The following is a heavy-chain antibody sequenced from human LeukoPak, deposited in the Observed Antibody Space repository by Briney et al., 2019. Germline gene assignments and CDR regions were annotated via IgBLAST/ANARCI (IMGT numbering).Heavy chain of an antibody. D-gene: IGHD3-9*01. V-gene: IGHV4-4*07. J-gene: IGHJ5*02. CDR3: ATDISWFDP. CDR1: GGSISSYY. CDR2: ISPSRST. Sequence: SETLSLTCTVSGGSISSYYWSWIRQPAGEGLEWIGRISPSRSTNYAPSLRSRVTMSVDTSKNQFSLKLSSVTAADTAVYYCATDISWFDPWGRGTLVTVSS.